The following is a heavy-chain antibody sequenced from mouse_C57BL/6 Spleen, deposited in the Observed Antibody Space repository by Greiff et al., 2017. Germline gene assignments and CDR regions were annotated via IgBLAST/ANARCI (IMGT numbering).Heavy chain of an antibody. V-gene: IGHV5-9-1*02. CDR3: TRELGYYGSSFDY. D-gene: IGHD1-1*01. CDR1: GFTFSSYA. Sequence: EVKLMESGEGLVKPGGSLKLSCAASGFTFSSYAMSWVRQTPEKRLEWVAYISSGGDYIYYADTVKGRFTISRDNARNTLYLQMSSLKSEDTAMYYCTRELGYYGSSFDYWGQGTTLTVSS. CDR2: ISSGGDYI. J-gene: IGHJ2*01.